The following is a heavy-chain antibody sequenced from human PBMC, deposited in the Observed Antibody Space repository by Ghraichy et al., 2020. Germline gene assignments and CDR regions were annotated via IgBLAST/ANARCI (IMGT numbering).Heavy chain of an antibody. CDR2: ISYDGSNK. CDR3: AKDMVDTGMVPKSVGY. CDR1: GFTFSSYG. Sequence: GGSLRLSCAASGFTFSSYGMHWVRQAPGKGLEWVAVISYDGSNKYYADSVKGRFTISRDNSKNTLYLQMNSLRAEDTAVYYCAKDMVDTGMVPKSVGYWGQGTLVTVPS. D-gene: IGHD5-18*01. J-gene: IGHJ4*02. V-gene: IGHV3-30*18.